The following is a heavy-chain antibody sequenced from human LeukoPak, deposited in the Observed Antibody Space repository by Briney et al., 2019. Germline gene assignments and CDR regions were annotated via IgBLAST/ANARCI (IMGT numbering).Heavy chain of an antibody. D-gene: IGHD3-10*01. J-gene: IGHJ3*02. CDR2: MNPSGDNT. Sequence: GASVKVSCKASGHTFTNYYMHWVRLAPGQGLEWMGVMNPSGDNTSHTQKFQGRLTLTRDTSTSTVYMELSSLRSEDTALYHCVTDIWFRETNDAFDIWGQGTMVAVSS. V-gene: IGHV1-46*03. CDR3: VTDIWFRETNDAFDI. CDR1: GHTFTNYY.